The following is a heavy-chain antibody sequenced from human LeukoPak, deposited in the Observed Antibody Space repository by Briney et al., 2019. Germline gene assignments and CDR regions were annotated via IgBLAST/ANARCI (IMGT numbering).Heavy chain of an antibody. D-gene: IGHD5-24*01. Sequence: GRSLRLSCAASGFTFSSYGMHWVRQAPGKGLEWVAVIWYDGSNKYYADSVKGRFTISRDNSKNTLYLQMNSLRAEDTAVYYCASTRDGYNYRGFDYWGQGTLVTVSS. CDR1: GFTFSSYG. CDR3: ASTRDGYNYRGFDY. CDR2: IWYDGSNK. J-gene: IGHJ4*02. V-gene: IGHV3-33*01.